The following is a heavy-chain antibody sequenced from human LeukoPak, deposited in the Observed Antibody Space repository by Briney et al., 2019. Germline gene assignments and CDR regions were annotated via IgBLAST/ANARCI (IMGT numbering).Heavy chain of an antibody. CDR2: ISSGGTTI. D-gene: IGHD6-19*01. CDR1: GFTFSTSN. CDR3: ARGHIAVAGHYGAGPSDY. V-gene: IGHV3-48*01. Sequence: GGSLRLSCAASGFTFSTSNMNWVRQAPGKGLEWVSYISSGGTTIYYADSVKGRFTISRDNAKNTLFLQMNSLRAEDTAVYYCARGHIAVAGHYGAGPSDYWGQGTLVTVSS. J-gene: IGHJ4*02.